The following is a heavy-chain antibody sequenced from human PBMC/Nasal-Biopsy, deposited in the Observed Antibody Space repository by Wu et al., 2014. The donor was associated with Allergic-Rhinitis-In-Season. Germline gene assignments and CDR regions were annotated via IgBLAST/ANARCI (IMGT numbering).Heavy chain of an antibody. Sequence: TLSLTCAVSGGSISTGGYSWSWIRQPPGKGLEWIGYMYHSGSSYYNPSLKSRVTISVDRSKNQFSLQLSSVTAADTAVYYCAKNEDCGSSSCKYGVDVLGPGDHGHRLL. J-gene: IGHJ6*02. D-gene: IGHD2-2*01. CDR1: GGSISTGGYS. CDR2: MYHSGSS. V-gene: IGHV4-30-2*01. CDR3: AKNEDCGSSSCKYGVDV.